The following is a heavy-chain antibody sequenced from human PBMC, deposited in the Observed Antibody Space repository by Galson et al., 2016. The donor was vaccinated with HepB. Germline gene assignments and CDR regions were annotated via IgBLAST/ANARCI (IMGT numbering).Heavy chain of an antibody. Sequence: SLRLSCAASGVTLRPYAMSWIRQAPGRGLEWVSAITGSGTNTYYADSVKGRFTISRDISKKALYLQMNSLRAEDTAVYYCAKHVATLEYDSSAYHSWFDPWGQGTLVTVSS. CDR3: AKHVATLEYDSSAYHSWFDP. CDR1: GVTLRPYA. CDR2: ITGSGTNT. V-gene: IGHV3-23*01. J-gene: IGHJ5*02. D-gene: IGHD3-22*01.